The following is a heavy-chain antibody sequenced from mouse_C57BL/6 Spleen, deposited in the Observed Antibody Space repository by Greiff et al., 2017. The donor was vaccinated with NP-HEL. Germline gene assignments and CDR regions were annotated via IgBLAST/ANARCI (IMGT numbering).Heavy chain of an antibody. V-gene: IGHV3-6*01. D-gene: IGHD2-3*01. CDR2: ISYDGSN. J-gene: IGHJ3*01. CDR1: GYSITSGYY. Sequence: EVQLVESGPGLVKPSQSLSLTCSVTGYSITSGYYWNWIRQFPGNKLEWMGYISYDGSNNYNPSLKNRISITRDTSKNQFFLKLNSVTTEDTATYYCASWDDGYPAWFAYWGRGTLVTVSA. CDR3: ASWDDGYPAWFAY.